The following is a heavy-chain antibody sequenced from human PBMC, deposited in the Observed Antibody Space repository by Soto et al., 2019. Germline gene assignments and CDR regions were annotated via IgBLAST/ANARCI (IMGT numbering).Heavy chain of an antibody. J-gene: IGHJ4*02. D-gene: IGHD5-18*01. CDR3: AATWIQLWLLVV. Sequence: QVQLVQSGAEVKKPGASVNVSCKASGYTFTSYAMHWVRQAPGQRLEWMGWINAGNGNTKYSQKFQGRVTITRDTSASTAYMELSSLRSEDTAVYYGAATWIQLWLLVVWGQGALVTVSS. CDR2: INAGNGNT. V-gene: IGHV1-3*01. CDR1: GYTFTSYA.